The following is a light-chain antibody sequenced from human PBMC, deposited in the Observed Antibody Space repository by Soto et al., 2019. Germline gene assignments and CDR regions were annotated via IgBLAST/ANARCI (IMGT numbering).Light chain of an antibody. CDR1: QTISSW. Sequence: DIQMTQSPCPLSGSVGERGTITCRASQTISSWLAWDEQHPGKAPKLLIYAASTLQSGVPSRCSGSGAGTDVTRTITSLQPEDFATDYCQQAHSFPITFGQGTRLEIK. V-gene: IGKV1-12*01. CDR3: QQAHSFPIT. CDR2: AAS. J-gene: IGKJ5*01.